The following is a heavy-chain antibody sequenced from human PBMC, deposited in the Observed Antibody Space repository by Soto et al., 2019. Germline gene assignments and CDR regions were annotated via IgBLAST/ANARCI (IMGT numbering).Heavy chain of an antibody. D-gene: IGHD3-9*01. CDR1: GFTFSSYS. CDR2: ISSSSSYI. V-gene: IGHV3-21*01. CDR3: ARVPLRYFDWLSF. J-gene: IGHJ4*02. Sequence: EVQLVESGGGLVKPGGSLRLSCAASGFTFSSYSMNWVRQAPGKGLEWVSSISSSSSYIYYADSVKGRFTISRDNAKNSLYQQMNSLRAEDTAVYYRARVPLRYFDWLSFWGQGTLVTVSS.